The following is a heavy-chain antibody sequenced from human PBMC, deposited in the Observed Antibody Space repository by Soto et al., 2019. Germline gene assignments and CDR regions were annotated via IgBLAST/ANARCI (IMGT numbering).Heavy chain of an antibody. Sequence: QLQLQESGSGLVKPSQTLSLTCAVSGGSISSGGYSWSWIRQPPGKGLEGIGYIYHSGSTYYNPSLKSRVAISVDRSMTQVSLKLSSVAAADAAVYYSARVPGPWGQGTLVTVSS. J-gene: IGHJ5*02. D-gene: IGHD1-1*01. CDR3: ARVPGP. CDR2: IYHSGST. CDR1: GGSISSGGYS. V-gene: IGHV4-30-2*01.